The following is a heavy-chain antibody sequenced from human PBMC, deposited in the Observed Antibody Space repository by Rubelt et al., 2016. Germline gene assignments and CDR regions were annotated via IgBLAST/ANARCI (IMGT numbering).Heavy chain of an antibody. V-gene: IGHV4-38-2*02. CDR2: ISHSGRA. CDR3: ASLNPNPYP. CDR1: SFSISSGHY. Sequence: QVQLQESGPGLVKPSETLSLTCTVSSFSISSGHYWGWIRQPPGKGLEWIGSISHSGRAYYHTSLKSPFTLSVDTSKNQFSLKLSSGTAADTAVYYCASLNPNPYPWGQGTLVTVSS. J-gene: IGHJ5*02.